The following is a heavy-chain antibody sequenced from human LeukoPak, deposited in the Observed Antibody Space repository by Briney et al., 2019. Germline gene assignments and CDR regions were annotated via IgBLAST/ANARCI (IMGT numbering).Heavy chain of an antibody. J-gene: IGHJ4*02. D-gene: IGHD2-15*01. CDR2: TLHSGST. CDR1: GGSFNNYN. V-gene: IGHV4-34*12. CDR3: ARREWGGGPSALGV. Sequence: PSETLSLTCAVYGGSFNNYNWTWIRQRPGKRLEWIGETLHSGSTNHNPSLKSRVTLSVDTSKKQFSLRLSSVTAADSGLYYCARREWGGGPSALGVWGQGTLVTVSS.